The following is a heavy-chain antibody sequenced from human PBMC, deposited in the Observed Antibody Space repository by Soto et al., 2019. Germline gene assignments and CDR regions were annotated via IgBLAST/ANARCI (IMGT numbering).Heavy chain of an antibody. D-gene: IGHD1-7*01. CDR1: GGTFSSYA. CDR2: IIPIFGTA. Sequence: SVKVSCKASGGTFSSYAISWVRQAPGQGLEWMGGIIPIFGTANYAQKFQGRVTITADESTSTAYMELSSLRSEDTAVYYCGLGTGTTRPEQYNWFDPWGQGTLVTVS. CDR3: GLGTGTTRPEQYNWFDP. J-gene: IGHJ5*02. V-gene: IGHV1-69*13.